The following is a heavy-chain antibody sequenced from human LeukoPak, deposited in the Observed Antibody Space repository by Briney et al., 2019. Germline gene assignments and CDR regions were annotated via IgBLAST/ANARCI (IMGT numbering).Heavy chain of an antibody. Sequence: GASVKVSCKASGGTFSNYAISWVRQAPGQGLEWMGGITPLLGTAKYAQKFQGRVTITADESTSTAYMELSSLRSEDTAVYYCARDSSEFRSLIPHWGQGTLVTVSS. CDR3: ARDSSEFRSLIPH. CDR2: ITPLLGTA. J-gene: IGHJ1*01. D-gene: IGHD2-21*01. V-gene: IGHV1-69*13. CDR1: GGTFSNYA.